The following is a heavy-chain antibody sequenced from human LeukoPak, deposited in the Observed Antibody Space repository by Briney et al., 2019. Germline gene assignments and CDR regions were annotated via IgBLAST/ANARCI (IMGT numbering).Heavy chain of an antibody. D-gene: IGHD3-10*01. V-gene: IGHV3-48*03. Sequence: PGGSLRISFAASGFPFRFYEMQWGRPAPGKGLEWVSYISGRGDTIYYADSVKGRFTISRDNARNSLYLQMNSLRSEDTALYYCARGDCYGSQNYTYDIWGQGTMVTVSS. J-gene: IGHJ3*02. CDR3: ARGDCYGSQNYTYDI. CDR2: ISGRGDTI. CDR1: GFPFRFYE.